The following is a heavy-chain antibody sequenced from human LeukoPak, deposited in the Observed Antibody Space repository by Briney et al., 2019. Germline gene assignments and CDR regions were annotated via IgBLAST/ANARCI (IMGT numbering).Heavy chain of an antibody. CDR3: AILTGIAAAA. CDR2: INSDGSST. CDR1: GFKFSDFW. V-gene: IGHV3-74*01. D-gene: IGHD6-13*01. Sequence: GGSLRLSCAASGFKFSDFWMTWVRQTPGKGLVWVSRINSDGSSTSYADSVKGRFTISRDNAKNTLYLQMNSLRAEDTAVYYCAILTGIAAAAWGQGTLVTVSS. J-gene: IGHJ5*02.